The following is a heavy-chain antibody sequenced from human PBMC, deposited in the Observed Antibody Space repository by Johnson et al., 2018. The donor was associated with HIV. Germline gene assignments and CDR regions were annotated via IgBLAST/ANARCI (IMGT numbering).Heavy chain of an antibody. CDR1: GFTVSSNY. V-gene: IGHV3-53*01. D-gene: IGHD6-13*01. J-gene: IGHJ3*02. CDR2: IYSGDST. CDR3: AKVAVATAAGGVALDI. Sequence: VQLVESGGGLIQPGGSLRLSCAASGFTVSSNYMSWVCQAPGKGLEWVSVIYSGDSTNYADSVTGRFTISRDNSKNTLYLQMNSLRAEDTAVYYCAKVAVATAAGGVALDIWGPGTMVTVS.